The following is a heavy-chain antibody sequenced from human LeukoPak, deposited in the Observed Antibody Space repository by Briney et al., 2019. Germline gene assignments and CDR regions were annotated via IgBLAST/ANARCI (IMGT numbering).Heavy chain of an antibody. CDR3: ASSYNWSDGYYGMDV. J-gene: IGHJ6*02. V-gene: IGHV4-4*07. Sequence: SETLSLTCTVSGGSISSYYWSWIRQPAGKGLEWIGRIYTSGSTNYNPSLKSRVTMSVDTSKNQFSLKLSSVTAADTAVYYCASSYNWSDGYYGMDVWGQGTTVTVSS. D-gene: IGHD1-20*01. CDR2: IYTSGST. CDR1: GGSISSYY.